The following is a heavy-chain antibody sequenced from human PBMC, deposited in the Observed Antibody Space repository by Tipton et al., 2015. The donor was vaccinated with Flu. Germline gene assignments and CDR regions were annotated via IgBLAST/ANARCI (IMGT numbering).Heavy chain of an antibody. CDR3: AKGAYSSSWGDAFDI. V-gene: IGHV3-9*01. J-gene: IGHJ3*02. CDR2: ISWNSGSI. D-gene: IGHD6-13*01. CDR1: GFTFDDYA. Sequence: SLRLSCAASGFTFDDYAMHWVRQAPGKGLEWVSGISWNSGSIGYADSVKGRFTISRDNAKNSLYLQMNSLRAEDTALYYCAKGAYSSSWGDAFDIWGQGTMVTVSS.